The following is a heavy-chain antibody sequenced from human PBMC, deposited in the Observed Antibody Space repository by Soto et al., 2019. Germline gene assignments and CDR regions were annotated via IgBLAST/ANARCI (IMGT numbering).Heavy chain of an antibody. CDR3: ATLDRIDWDY. V-gene: IGHV3-64*01. CDR2: ISSNGGST. Sequence: PGGSLRLSCAASGFTFSGYAMHWVRQAPGKGLEYVSAISSNGGSTYYANSVKGRFTISRDNSKNTLYLQMGSLRAEDMAVYYCATLDRIDWDYWGQGTLVTVSS. CDR1: GFTFSGYA. D-gene: IGHD1-26*01. J-gene: IGHJ4*02.